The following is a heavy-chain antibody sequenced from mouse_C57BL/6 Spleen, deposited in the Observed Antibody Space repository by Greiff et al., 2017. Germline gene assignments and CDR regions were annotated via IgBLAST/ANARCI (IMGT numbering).Heavy chain of an antibody. CDR1: GYTFTSYW. J-gene: IGHJ4*01. V-gene: IGHV1-7*01. Sequence: VKLMESGAELAKPGASVKLSCKASGYTFTSYWMPWVKQRPGQGLEWIGYINPSSGYTKYNQKFKDKATLTADKSSGTAYMQLSSLTYEDSAVYYCARGITTVVANYAMDYWGQGTSVTVSS. CDR3: ARGITTVVANYAMDY. D-gene: IGHD1-1*01. CDR2: INPSSGYT.